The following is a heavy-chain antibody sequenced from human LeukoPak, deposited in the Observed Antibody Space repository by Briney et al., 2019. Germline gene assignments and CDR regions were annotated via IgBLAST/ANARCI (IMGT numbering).Heavy chain of an antibody. CDR3: TTRPTIVFDY. CDR1: GHTHSKAW. CDR2: MKRKTEGGTS. J-gene: IGHJ4*02. V-gene: IGHV3-15*01. D-gene: IGHD5-12*01. Sequence: PGGTLRLSCAASGHTHSKAWKSCAPDASGRGLEGGGRMKRKTEGGTSDYAAPVKGRFTISRDNSTNSLYLQMNSLNTEDTAVYYCTTRPTIVFDYWGQGTLVPVSS.